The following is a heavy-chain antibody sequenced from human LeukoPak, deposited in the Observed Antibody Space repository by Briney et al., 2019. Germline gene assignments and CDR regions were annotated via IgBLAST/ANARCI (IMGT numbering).Heavy chain of an antibody. Sequence: GGSLRLSCVAAGFTFNINWMTWVGQAPGKGREWVATIKPDGNDKFLVDSGRGRFTISRDNAKTSLLRQMNSLRAEDTAMYYRTTSDCESWGQGALVTVSS. V-gene: IGHV3-7*03. CDR2: IKPDGNDK. CDR1: GFTFNINW. J-gene: IGHJ4*02. CDR3: TTSDCES.